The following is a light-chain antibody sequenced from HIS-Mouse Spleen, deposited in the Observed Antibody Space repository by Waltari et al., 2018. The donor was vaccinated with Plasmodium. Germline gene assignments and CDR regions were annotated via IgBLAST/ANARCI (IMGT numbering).Light chain of an antibody. J-gene: IGKJ3*01. CDR2: AAS. CDR1: QGISSY. V-gene: IGKV1-9*01. Sequence: DIQLTQSPSFLSASVGDRVTITCRAGQGISSYLAWYQQKPGKAPKLLIYAASTLQSGVPSRFSGSGSGTDFTFTISSLQPEDIATYYCQQYDNLPPLFTFGPGTKVDIK. CDR3: QQYDNLPPLFT.